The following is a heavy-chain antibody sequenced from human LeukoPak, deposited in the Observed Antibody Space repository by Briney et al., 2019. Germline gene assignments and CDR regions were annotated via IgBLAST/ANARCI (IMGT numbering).Heavy chain of an antibody. Sequence: GASVKVSCKVSRYTLTELSMHWVRQAPGKGLEWMGGFDPEDDEAIYAQKFQGRVTITEDTSTDTAYMELSSLRSEDTAVYYCATYSGYALHDAFDIWGQGTMVTVSS. CDR2: FDPEDDEA. V-gene: IGHV1-24*01. J-gene: IGHJ3*02. D-gene: IGHD5-12*01. CDR3: ATYSGYALHDAFDI. CDR1: RYTLTELS.